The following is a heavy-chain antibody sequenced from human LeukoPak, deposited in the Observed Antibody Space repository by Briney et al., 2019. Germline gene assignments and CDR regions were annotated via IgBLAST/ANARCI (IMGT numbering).Heavy chain of an antibody. V-gene: IGHV3-53*05. Sequence: PGGSLRLSCAASGFTVSSNYMSWVRQAPGKGLEWVSVIYSGGSTYYADSVKGRFTISRDNSKNTLYLQMNSLRAEDTAVYYCAKDTLEAAAGTEAFDYWGQGTLVTVSS. D-gene: IGHD6-13*01. J-gene: IGHJ4*02. CDR3: AKDTLEAAAGTEAFDY. CDR2: IYSGGST. CDR1: GFTVSSNY.